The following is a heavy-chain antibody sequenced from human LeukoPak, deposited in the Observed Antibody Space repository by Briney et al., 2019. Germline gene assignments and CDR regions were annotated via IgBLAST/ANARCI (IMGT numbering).Heavy chain of an antibody. CDR1: GFPFDTYA. Sequence: GGSLRLSCAASGFPFDTYAMTWVRQAPGKGLEWVSAISGDGGSTYYTVSVKGRFTISRDNSKNTLYLQMNGLRAEDTAVYYCTLGSLYSSSWYGDYWGQGTLVTVSS. CDR3: TLGSLYSSSWYGDY. D-gene: IGHD6-13*01. J-gene: IGHJ4*02. V-gene: IGHV3-23*01. CDR2: ISGDGGST.